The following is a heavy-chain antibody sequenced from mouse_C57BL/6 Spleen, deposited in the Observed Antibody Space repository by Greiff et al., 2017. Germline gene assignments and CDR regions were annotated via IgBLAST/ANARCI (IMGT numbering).Heavy chain of an antibody. V-gene: IGHV1-72*01. CDR2: IDPNSGGT. Sequence: VQLQQPGAELVKPGASVKLSCKASGYTFTSYWMHWVKQRPGRGLEWIGRIDPNSGGTKYNEKFKRKATLTVDKPSSTAYMQLSSLTSEDSAVYYCARELASTVVADYAMDYWGQGTSVTVSS. D-gene: IGHD1-1*01. CDR3: ARELASTVVADYAMDY. CDR1: GYTFTSYW. J-gene: IGHJ4*01.